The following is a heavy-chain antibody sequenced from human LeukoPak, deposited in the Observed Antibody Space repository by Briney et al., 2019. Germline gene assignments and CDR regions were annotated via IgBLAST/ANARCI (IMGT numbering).Heavy chain of an antibody. D-gene: IGHD3-9*01. V-gene: IGHV3-48*01. CDR1: GFTFSSYS. CDR3: ARERGVRYFDWLFDAFDI. J-gene: IGHJ3*02. CDR2: ISGSSSTI. Sequence: TGGSLRLSCAASGFTFSSYSMNWVRQAPGKGLEWVSYISGSSSTIYYADSVKGRFTISRDNAKNSLYLQMNSLRAEDTAVYYCARERGVRYFDWLFDAFDIWGQGTMVTVSS.